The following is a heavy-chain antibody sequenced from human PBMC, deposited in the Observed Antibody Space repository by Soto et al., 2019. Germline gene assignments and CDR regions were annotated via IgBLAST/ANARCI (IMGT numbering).Heavy chain of an antibody. CDR1: GGTFSSYA. CDR2: IIPIFGTA. CDR3: ARPHGDPSLGRYSYPWYYYYGMDV. Sequence: ASVKVSCKASGGTFSSYAISWVRQAPGQGLEWMGGIIPIFGTANYAQKFQGRVTITADESTSTAYMELSSLRSEDTAVYYCARPHGDPSLGRYSYPWYYYYGMDVWGQGTTVTVSS. D-gene: IGHD4-17*01. J-gene: IGHJ6*02. V-gene: IGHV1-69*13.